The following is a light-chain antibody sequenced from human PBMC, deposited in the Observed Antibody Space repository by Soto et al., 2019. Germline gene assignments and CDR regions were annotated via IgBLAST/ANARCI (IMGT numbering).Light chain of an antibody. CDR3: PHFHDRPPAFP. V-gene: IGKV3-15*01. J-gene: IGKJ3*01. Sequence: EILMTQSPATLSVSPGERATLSCRASQSLSRNLAWYQQKPGQAPRLLIYGASTRASGVPARFSGSGSGTEFPLNISSLQFEDLQLSYCPHFHDRPPAFPFGPGTKVD. CDR1: QSLSRN. CDR2: GAS.